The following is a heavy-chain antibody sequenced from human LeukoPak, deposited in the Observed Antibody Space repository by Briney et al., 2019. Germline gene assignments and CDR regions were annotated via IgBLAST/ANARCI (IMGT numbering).Heavy chain of an antibody. Sequence: SETLSLTCAVSGGSISSTNWWSWVRQPPGKGLEWIGEIYRSGTTNYKPSLKSRVTISLDKSRNHFSLKLTSVTAADSAVYYCAREDDTGRYMGDDAFDIWGQGTMVTVSS. CDR2: IYRSGTT. V-gene: IGHV4-4*02. CDR3: AREDDTGRYMGDDAFDI. J-gene: IGHJ3*02. D-gene: IGHD1-26*01. CDR1: GGSISSTNW.